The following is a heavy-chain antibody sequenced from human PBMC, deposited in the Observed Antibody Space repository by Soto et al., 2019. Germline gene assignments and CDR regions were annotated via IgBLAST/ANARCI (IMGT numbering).Heavy chain of an antibody. CDR2: IWYDGSNK. CDR3: VRVHMSSYDY. V-gene: IGHV3-33*01. Sequence: GGSLRLSCAASGFSFSSYVMHWVRQAPGKGLEWVAAIWYDGSNKYYADSVRGRITISRDNSKNTLYLQMNSLRVEDTAVYYCVRVHMSSYDYWGQGTLVTVSS. J-gene: IGHJ4*02. CDR1: GFSFSSYV. D-gene: IGHD2-21*01.